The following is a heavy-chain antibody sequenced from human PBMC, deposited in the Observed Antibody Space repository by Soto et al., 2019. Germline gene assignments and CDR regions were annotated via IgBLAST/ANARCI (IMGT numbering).Heavy chain of an antibody. D-gene: IGHD3-16*01. Sequence: QVQLVQSGPEVKRPGASMKVSCQASGYTFSSYGISWVRQAPGQGLEWMGWISGYNGNTKHALKFLGRVTLTTDTSTSTAYMELRSLRSDDTAVFYCARALGGDQVYYFDSWGQGTLVNVSS. CDR2: ISGYNGNT. CDR1: GYTFSSYG. CDR3: ARALGGDQVYYFDS. J-gene: IGHJ4*02. V-gene: IGHV1-18*01.